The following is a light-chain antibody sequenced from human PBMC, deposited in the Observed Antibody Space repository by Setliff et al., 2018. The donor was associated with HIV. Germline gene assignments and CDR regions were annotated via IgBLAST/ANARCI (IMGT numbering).Light chain of an antibody. J-gene: IGLJ2*01. CDR1: SSDVGGYNY. CDR2: EVS. V-gene: IGLV2-8*01. Sequence: QSVLTQPPSASGSPGQSVTISCTGTSSDVGGYNYVSWYQQHTGKAPKLMIYEVSRRPSGVPDRFSGSKSGNTASLTVSGLQAEDEADYYCNSYAGSNNFGVFGGGTKVTVL. CDR3: NSYAGSNNFGV.